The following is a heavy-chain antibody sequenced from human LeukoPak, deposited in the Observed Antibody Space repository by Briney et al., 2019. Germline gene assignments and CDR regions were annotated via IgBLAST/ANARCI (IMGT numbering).Heavy chain of an antibody. CDR3: ARDVRRFGETLDY. J-gene: IGHJ4*02. CDR1: GGSISSSSYY. D-gene: IGHD3-10*01. CDR2: IYYSGST. Sequence: SETLSLTCTVSGGSISSSSYYWGWIRQPPGKGLEWIGSIYYSGSTYYNPSLKSRVTISVDTSKNQFSLKLSSVTAADTAVYYCARDVRRFGETLDYWGQGTLVTVSS. V-gene: IGHV4-39*07.